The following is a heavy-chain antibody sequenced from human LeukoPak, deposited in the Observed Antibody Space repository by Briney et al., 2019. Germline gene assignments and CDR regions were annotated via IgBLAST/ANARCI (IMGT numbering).Heavy chain of an antibody. CDR1: GYTFTGYY. CDR3: AREDSSGWPFGDY. V-gene: IGHV1-2*06. Sequence: GASVKVSCKASGYTFTGYYMHWVRQAPGQGLEWMGRINPNSGGTNYAQKFQGRVTMTRDTSISTVYMELSRLRSDDTAVYYCAREDSSGWPFGDYWGQGTLVTVSS. D-gene: IGHD6-19*01. CDR2: INPNSGGT. J-gene: IGHJ4*02.